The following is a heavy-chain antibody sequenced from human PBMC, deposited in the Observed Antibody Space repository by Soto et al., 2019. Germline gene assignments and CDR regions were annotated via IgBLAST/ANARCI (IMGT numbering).Heavy chain of an antibody. Sequence: ASGKVSCKASGYTFTSYYMHWVRQAPGQGLEWMGIINPSGGSTSYAQKFQGRVTMTRDTSTSTVYMELSSLRSEDTAVYYCAREWCSGGSCYHSYNWFDPWGQGTLVTVSS. CDR2: INPSGGST. J-gene: IGHJ5*02. V-gene: IGHV1-46*01. CDR1: GYTFTSYY. CDR3: AREWCSGGSCYHSYNWFDP. D-gene: IGHD2-15*01.